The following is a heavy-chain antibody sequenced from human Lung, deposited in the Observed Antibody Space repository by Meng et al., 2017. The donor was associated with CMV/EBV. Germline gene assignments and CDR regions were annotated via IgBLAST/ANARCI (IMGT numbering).Heavy chain of an antibody. D-gene: IGHD1-1*01. Sequence: ESLKISCVASGFTVSQNYMTWVRQAPGKGLEWVSVIYSGGSTHYADSVKGRFTLSRDSSKNKLYLQMNSLRVEDTAVYYCTRGTMTHQDYWGQGTLVTVSS. V-gene: IGHV3-53*01. J-gene: IGHJ4*02. CDR3: TRGTMTHQDY. CDR2: IYSGGST. CDR1: GFTVSQNY.